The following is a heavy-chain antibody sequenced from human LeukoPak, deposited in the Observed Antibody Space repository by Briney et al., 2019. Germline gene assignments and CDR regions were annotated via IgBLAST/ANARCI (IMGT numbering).Heavy chain of an antibody. CDR2: INSDESTT. Sequence: PGGSLRLSCAASGFTSSSYWMHWVRQAPGKGLVWVSRINSDESTTSYADSVKGRFAISRDNAKNTLYLQMNSLRVEDTAVYYCARAMAGRNFDYWGQGTLVTVSS. V-gene: IGHV3-74*01. D-gene: IGHD6-19*01. CDR1: GFTSSSYW. CDR3: ARAMAGRNFDY. J-gene: IGHJ4*02.